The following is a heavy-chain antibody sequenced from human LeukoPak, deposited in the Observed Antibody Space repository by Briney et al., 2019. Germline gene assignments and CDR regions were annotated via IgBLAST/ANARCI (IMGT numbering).Heavy chain of an antibody. V-gene: IGHV1-69*13. J-gene: IGHJ6*03. CDR3: ARGGLVLQHYYHMDV. D-gene: IGHD3-3*01. CDR1: GGTFSSYA. CDR2: IIPIFGTA. Sequence: VASVKVSCTASGGTFSSYAISWVRQAPGQGLEWMGGIIPIFGTANYAQKFQGRVTITADESTSTAYMELSSLRSEDTAVYYCARGGLVLQHYYHMDVWGKGTTVTVSS.